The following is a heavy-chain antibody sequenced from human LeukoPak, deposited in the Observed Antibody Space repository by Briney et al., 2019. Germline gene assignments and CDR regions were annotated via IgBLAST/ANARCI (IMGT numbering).Heavy chain of an antibody. CDR3: ARHGSVDYGDYHVDY. Sequence: TSETLSLTCTVSGGSISNYYWSWIRQPAGKGLEWIGRIYTSGSTNYNPSLKSRVTMSVDTSKNQFSLKLSSVIAADTAVYYCARHGSVDYGDYHVDYWGQGTLVTVSS. CDR2: IYTSGST. CDR1: GGSISNYY. V-gene: IGHV4-4*07. J-gene: IGHJ4*02. D-gene: IGHD4-17*01.